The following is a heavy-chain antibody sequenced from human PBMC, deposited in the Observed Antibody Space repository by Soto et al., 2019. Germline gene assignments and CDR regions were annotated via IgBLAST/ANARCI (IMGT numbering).Heavy chain of an antibody. J-gene: IGHJ6*03. CDR2: INHSGST. CDR1: GGSFSGYY. D-gene: IGHD3-16*01. Sequence: QVQLQPWGAGLLKPSETLSLTCAVFGGSFSGYYWSWIRQPPGKGLEWSGDINHSGSTNYNPSLKGRVPISVDTAQNQFSLKLSSVSAAYTAVYYCARGWGGTRVYYYYVDVWGKGTTVTVSS. V-gene: IGHV4-34*01. CDR3: ARGWGGTRVYYYYVDV.